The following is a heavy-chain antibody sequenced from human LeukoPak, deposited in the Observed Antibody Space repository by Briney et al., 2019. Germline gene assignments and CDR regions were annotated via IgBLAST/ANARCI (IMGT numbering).Heavy chain of an antibody. CDR1: GFTFSSYG. J-gene: IGHJ4*02. CDR3: AKDVLAQWLAYYFDY. CDR2: ISYDGSNE. D-gene: IGHD6-19*01. Sequence: GGSLRLSCAASGFTFSSYGMHWVRQAPGKGLEWVAVISYDGSNEYYADSVKGRFTISRDNSKNTLYLQMNSLRAEDTAVYYCAKDVLAQWLAYYFDYWGQGTLVTVSS. V-gene: IGHV3-30*18.